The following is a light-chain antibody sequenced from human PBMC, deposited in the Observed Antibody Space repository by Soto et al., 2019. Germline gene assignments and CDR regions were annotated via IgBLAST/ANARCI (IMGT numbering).Light chain of an antibody. Sequence: QSALTQPASVSGSPGQSITISCTGTSSDVGGYKYVSWYQHHPGKAPKLMISEVSNRPSGVSTRFSGSKSGNTASLTISGLQAEDEADYYCFSSTSDSTLYVFGSGTKVTVL. J-gene: IGLJ1*01. V-gene: IGLV2-14*01. CDR2: EVS. CDR1: SSDVGGYKY. CDR3: FSSTSDSTLYV.